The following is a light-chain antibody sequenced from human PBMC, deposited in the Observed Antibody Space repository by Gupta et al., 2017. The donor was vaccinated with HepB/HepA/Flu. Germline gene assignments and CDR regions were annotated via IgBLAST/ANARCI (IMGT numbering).Light chain of an antibody. Sequence: IQITQSPSSLSASVGDSVTITCRGGPNLSNYLSWYQQRPGKAPKLLIYAATNLQTGVSSRFSGRASGTGCTLTISNLQTEDLATYYCQQTDSNISFGPGTKVDVK. CDR3: QQTDSNIS. J-gene: IGKJ3*01. V-gene: IGKV1-39*01. CDR1: PNLSNY. CDR2: AAT.